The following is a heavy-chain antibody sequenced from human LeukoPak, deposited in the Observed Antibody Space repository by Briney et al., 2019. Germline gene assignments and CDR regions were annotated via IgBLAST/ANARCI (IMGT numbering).Heavy chain of an antibody. CDR2: ISYDGSNK. V-gene: IGHV3-30*04. D-gene: IGHD6-13*01. J-gene: IGHJ4*02. CDR3: ARETSSWYPTLTYYFDY. Sequence: GRSLRLSCAASGFTFSSYAMHWVRQAPGKGLEWVAVISYDGSNKYYADSVKGRFTISRDNSKNTLYLQMNSLRAEDTAVYYCARETSSWYPTLTYYFDYWGQGTLVTVSS. CDR1: GFTFSSYA.